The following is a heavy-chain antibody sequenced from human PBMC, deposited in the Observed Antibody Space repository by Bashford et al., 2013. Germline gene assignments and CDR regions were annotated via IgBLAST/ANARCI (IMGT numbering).Heavy chain of an antibody. CDR1: GYTFTSYG. D-gene: IGHD2-2*01. V-gene: IGHV1-18*04. CDR3: ARENLPRDIVVLGAFDI. J-gene: IGHJ3*02. Sequence: VASVKVSCKASGYTFTSYGISWVRQAPGQGLEWMGWISAYNGNTNYAQKLQGRVTMTTDTSTSTVYMELSSLRSEDTAVYYCARENLPRDIVVLGAFDIWGQGTMVTVSS. CDR2: ISAYNGNT.